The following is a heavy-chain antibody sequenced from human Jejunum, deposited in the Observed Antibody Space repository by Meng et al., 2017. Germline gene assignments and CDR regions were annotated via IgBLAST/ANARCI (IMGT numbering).Heavy chain of an antibody. D-gene: IGHD2-2*02. CDR2: IYRSGST. CDR1: GASICSSTW. CDR3: ARDSTNTLGSQTYYFDY. V-gene: IGHV4-4*02. J-gene: IGHJ4*02. Sequence: QGQLEESGPRLVKPSGALSLTCAVSGASICSSTWWSWGRQPPGKGLEWIGEIYRSGSTYYNPSLKSRVTISVDKSNNQFSLKLSSVTAADTAVYYCARDSTNTLGSQTYYFDYWGQGTLVTVSS.